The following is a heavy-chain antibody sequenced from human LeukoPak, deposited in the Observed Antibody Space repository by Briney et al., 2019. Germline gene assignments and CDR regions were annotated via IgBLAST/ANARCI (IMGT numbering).Heavy chain of an antibody. CDR1: GYTFTGYY. V-gene: IGHV1-2*06. CDR2: INPNSGGT. CDR3: ARDPNADYFDY. Sequence: GASVKVSCKASGYTFTGYYMHWVRQAPGQGLEWMGRINPNSGGTNYAKKLQGRVTMTRDTSISTAYMELSRLRSDDTAVYYCARDPNADYFDYWGQGTLVTVSS. J-gene: IGHJ4*02.